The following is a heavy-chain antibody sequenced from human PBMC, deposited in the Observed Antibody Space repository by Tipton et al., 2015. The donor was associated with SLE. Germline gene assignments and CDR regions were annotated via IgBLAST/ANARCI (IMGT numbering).Heavy chain of an antibody. V-gene: IGHV3-48*03. Sequence: SLRLSCAASGFAFNTYGMNWVRQAPGRGLEWVSYISSSGSTIYYADSVKGRFTISRDNAKNSLYLQMNSLRAEDTAVYYCAREGPSWYYYYYMDVWGKGTTVTVSS. D-gene: IGHD2-15*01. CDR3: AREGPSWYYYYYMDV. CDR2: ISSSGSTI. CDR1: GFAFNTYG. J-gene: IGHJ6*03.